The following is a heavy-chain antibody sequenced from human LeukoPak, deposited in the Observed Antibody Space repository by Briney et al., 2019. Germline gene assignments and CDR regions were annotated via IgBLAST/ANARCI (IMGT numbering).Heavy chain of an antibody. CDR2: IFYGGSS. V-gene: IGHV4-59*08. CDR3: GRHDYSNHPPNNWFDP. D-gene: IGHD4-11*01. J-gene: IGHJ5*02. CDR1: GASISYYY. Sequence: ASETLSLTCTVSGASISYYYWSWLRQPPGKGLGWIGYIFYGGSSNYNHSLKSRVTISVDESKDQFSLQLNSLTAADTAVYYCGRHDYSNHPPNNWFDPWGQGTLVTVSS.